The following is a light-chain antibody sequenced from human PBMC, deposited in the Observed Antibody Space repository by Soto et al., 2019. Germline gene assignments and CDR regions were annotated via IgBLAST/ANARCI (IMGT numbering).Light chain of an antibody. J-gene: IGLJ1*01. CDR3: AAWDDSLNGPV. CDR2: SSN. CDR1: SSNIGINT. V-gene: IGLV1-44*01. Sequence: QSVLTQPPSASGTPGQRVTISCSGSSSNIGINTVNWYQQLPGTAPKLLIYSSNQRPSGVPDRFSGFKSGTSASLAISGLQSVDEAYYYWAAWDDSLNGPVFGTGTKLTVL.